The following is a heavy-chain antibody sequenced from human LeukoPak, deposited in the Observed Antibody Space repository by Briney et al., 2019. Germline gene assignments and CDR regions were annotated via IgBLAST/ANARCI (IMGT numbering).Heavy chain of an antibody. CDR2: IYYSGST. V-gene: IGHV4-61*08. D-gene: IGHD3-22*01. CDR1: GGSISSGGYY. CDR3: ARHMTVTYDAFDI. J-gene: IGHJ3*02. Sequence: TSETLSLTCTVSGGSISSGGYYWSWIRQPPGKGLEWIGYIYYSGSTKYNPSLKSRVTISVDTSERQFSLKLSSVTAADTAAYYCARHMTVTYDAFDIWGQGTMVTVSS.